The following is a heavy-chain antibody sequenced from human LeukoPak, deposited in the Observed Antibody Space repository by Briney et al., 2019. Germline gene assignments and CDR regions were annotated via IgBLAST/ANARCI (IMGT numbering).Heavy chain of an antibody. J-gene: IGHJ5*02. CDR3: AKDPIVVVPAAIENWFDP. D-gene: IGHD2-2*02. V-gene: IGHV3-21*04. CDR2: ISSSSSYI. CDR1: GFTFSSYS. Sequence: GGSLRLSCAASGFTFSSYSMNWVRQAPGKGLEWVSSISSSSSYIYYADSVKGRFTISRDNSKNTLQLQMNSLRAEDTAVYYCAKDPIVVVPAAIENWFDPWGQGTLVTVSS.